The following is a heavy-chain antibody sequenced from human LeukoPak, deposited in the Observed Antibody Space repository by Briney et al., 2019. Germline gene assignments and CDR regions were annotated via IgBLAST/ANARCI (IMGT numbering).Heavy chain of an antibody. J-gene: IGHJ4*02. V-gene: IGHV3-23*01. D-gene: IGHD6-13*01. CDR1: GFTFSSYA. Sequence: PGGSLRLSCAASGFTFSSYAMSWVRQAPGEGLEWVSAISGSGGSTYYADSVKGRFTISRDNSKNTLYLQMNSLRAEDTAVYYCAKCRVTGYSSSWYYFDYWGQGTLVTVSP. CDR2: ISGSGGST. CDR3: AKCRVTGYSSSWYYFDY.